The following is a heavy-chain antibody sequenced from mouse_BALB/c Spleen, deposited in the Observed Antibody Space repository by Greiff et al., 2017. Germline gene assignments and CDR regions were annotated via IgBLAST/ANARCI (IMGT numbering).Heavy chain of an antibody. CDR1: GFTFSSFG. Sequence: EVQVVESGGGLVQPGGSRKLSCAASGFTFSSFGMHWVRQAPEKGLEWVAYISSGSSTIYYADTVKGRFTISRDNPKNTLFLQMTSLRSEDTAMYYCASQGRVRGDYWGQGTTLTVSS. J-gene: IGHJ2*01. D-gene: IGHD2-14*01. CDR2: ISSGSSTI. V-gene: IGHV5-17*02. CDR3: ASQGRVRGDY.